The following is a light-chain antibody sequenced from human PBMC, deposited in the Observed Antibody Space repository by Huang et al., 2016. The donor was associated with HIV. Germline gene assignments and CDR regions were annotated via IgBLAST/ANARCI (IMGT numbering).Light chain of an antibody. V-gene: IGKV3-15*01. CDR1: QSINSN. CDR2: GAS. J-gene: IGKJ1*01. Sequence: EIVLTQSPATLSVSPGERATLSCRASQSINSNLAWYQQKHGQAPRLLISGASTRASGIPARFSGSGSRTEFTLTISSLQSEDFAVYYCQQYYHWPQTFGQGTKVEIK. CDR3: QQYYHWPQT.